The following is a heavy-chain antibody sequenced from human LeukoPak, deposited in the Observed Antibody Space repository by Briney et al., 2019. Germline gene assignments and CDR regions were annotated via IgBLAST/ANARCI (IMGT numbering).Heavy chain of an antibody. Sequence: SSETLSPTCTVSGGSISSYYWSWIRQPPGKGLEWIGYIYSSGNTNYNPSLKSRVTISVDTSKNQFSLKLSSVTAADTAVYYCAREFCSSTRCYGAFDYWGQGILVTVSS. CDR1: GGSISSYY. CDR2: IYSSGNT. V-gene: IGHV4-59*01. J-gene: IGHJ4*02. CDR3: AREFCSSTRCYGAFDY. D-gene: IGHD2-2*01.